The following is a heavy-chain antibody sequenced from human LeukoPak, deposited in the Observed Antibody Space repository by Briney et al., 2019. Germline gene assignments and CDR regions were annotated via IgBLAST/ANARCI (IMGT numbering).Heavy chain of an antibody. CDR3: AKDTFWSGSSWFDP. CDR2: ISGSGGST. CDR1: GFTFSSYA. J-gene: IGHJ5*02. D-gene: IGHD3-3*01. V-gene: IGHV3-23*01. Sequence: PGGSLRLSCAASGFTFSSYAMSWVRQAPGKGLEWVSAISGSGGSTYYADSVKGRFTISRDNSKNTLHLQMNSLRAEDTAVYYCAKDTFWSGSSWFDPWGQGTLVTVSS.